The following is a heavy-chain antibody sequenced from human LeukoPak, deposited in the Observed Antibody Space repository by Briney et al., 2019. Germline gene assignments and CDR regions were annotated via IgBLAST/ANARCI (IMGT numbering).Heavy chain of an antibody. V-gene: IGHV4-59*01. CDR3: AREHRWFGEVSLIQSGMDV. D-gene: IGHD3-10*01. Sequence: SETLSLTCTVSGGSISSYYWSWIRQPPGKGLEWIGYIYYSGSTNYNPSLKSRVTISVDTSKNQFSLKLSSVTAADTAVYYCAREHRWFGEVSLIQSGMDVWGKGTTVTVSS. CDR1: GGSISSYY. CDR2: IYYSGST. J-gene: IGHJ6*04.